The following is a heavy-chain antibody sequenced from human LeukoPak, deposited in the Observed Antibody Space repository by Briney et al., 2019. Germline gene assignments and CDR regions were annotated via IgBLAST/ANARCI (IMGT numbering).Heavy chain of an antibody. CDR3: ARGVWFGEFRDYYGMDV. J-gene: IGHJ6*02. CDR2: IYHSGDT. Sequence: SETLSLTCAVYGGSFSGYYWSWIRQPPGKGLEWIASIYHSGDTYYNPSLRSRVTISLDMSKNQLSLKLSSVTAADTAVYYCARGVWFGEFRDYYGMDVWGQGTTVTVSS. V-gene: IGHV4-34*01. D-gene: IGHD3-10*01. CDR1: GGSFSGYY.